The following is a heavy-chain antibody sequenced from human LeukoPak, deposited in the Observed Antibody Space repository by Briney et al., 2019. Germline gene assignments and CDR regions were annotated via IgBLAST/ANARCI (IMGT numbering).Heavy chain of an antibody. CDR1: GGSISRYY. CDR3: ARDRRAHDYGENYFYY. D-gene: IGHD4-17*01. J-gene: IGHJ4*02. V-gene: IGHV4-59*01. CDR2: IYYSGST. Sequence: SETLSLTCTVSGGSISRYYWSWIRQPPGKGLEWIGYIYYSGSTNYNPSLKSRVTISVDTSKNQFSLKLNSVTAADTAVYYCARDRRAHDYGENYFYYWGQGTLVTVSS.